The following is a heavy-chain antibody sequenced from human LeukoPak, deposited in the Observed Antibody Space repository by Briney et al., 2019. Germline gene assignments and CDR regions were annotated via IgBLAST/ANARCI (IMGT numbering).Heavy chain of an antibody. CDR2: ISYDGSNK. V-gene: IGHV3-30*03. CDR3: VTDRPYYYDSSGYLLDY. J-gene: IGHJ4*02. Sequence: GRSLRLSCAASGFTFSSYGMHWVRQAPGKGLEWVAVISYDGSNKYYADSVKGRFTISRDNSKNTLYLQMNSLRAEDTAVYYCVTDRPYYYDSSGYLLDYWGQGTLVTVSS. D-gene: IGHD3-22*01. CDR1: GFTFSSYG.